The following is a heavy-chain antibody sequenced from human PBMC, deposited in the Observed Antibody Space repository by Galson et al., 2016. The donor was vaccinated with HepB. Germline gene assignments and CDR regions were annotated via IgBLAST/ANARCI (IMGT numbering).Heavy chain of an antibody. D-gene: IGHD2-21*01. Sequence: SLRLSCAASGLTSGLIFSSFDMHWVRQPTGKGLEWVSAIGTAGDTYYADSVKGRFTVSRDNAKNSVYLQMNNLRAEDTAVYYCARDWNCGGGCYPFDNWGQGTLVTVSP. V-gene: IGHV3-13*01. J-gene: IGHJ5*02. CDR2: IGTAGDT. CDR3: ARDWNCGGGCYPFDN. CDR1: GLTSGLIFSSFD.